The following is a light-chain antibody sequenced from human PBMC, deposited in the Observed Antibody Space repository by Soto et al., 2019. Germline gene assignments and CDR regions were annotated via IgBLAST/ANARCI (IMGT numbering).Light chain of an antibody. CDR3: SSHGGNSPYV. Sequence: QSVLTQPPSASGSPGQSVAISCTGATSDIGGYNYVSWYQQHPGKAPKLIIHEVNKRPSGVPDRFSGSKSGNTASLTVSGLQAEDEADYYCSSHGGNSPYVFGTGTKLTVL. CDR2: EVN. V-gene: IGLV2-8*01. CDR1: TSDIGGYNY. J-gene: IGLJ1*01.